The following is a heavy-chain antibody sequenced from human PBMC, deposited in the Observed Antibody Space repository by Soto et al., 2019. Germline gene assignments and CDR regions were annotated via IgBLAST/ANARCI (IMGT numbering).Heavy chain of an antibody. D-gene: IGHD6-13*01. J-gene: IGHJ5*02. V-gene: IGHV1-18*01. CDR3: ARVPAAVTPNSSDP. CDR2: ISAYNGNT. CDR1: GYTFTSYG. Sequence: ASVKVSCKASGYTFTSYGISWVRQAPGQGLEWMGWISAYNGNTNYAQKLQGRVTMTTDTSTSTAYMELRSLRSDDTAVYYCARVPAAVTPNSSDPWGQATLVTVSS.